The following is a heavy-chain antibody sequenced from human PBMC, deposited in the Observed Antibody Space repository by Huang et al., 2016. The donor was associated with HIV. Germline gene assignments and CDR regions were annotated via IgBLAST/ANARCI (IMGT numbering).Heavy chain of an antibody. D-gene: IGHD2-15*01. V-gene: IGHV5-51*03. Sequence: EVQLVQSGAEVKRPGESLKISCKGSRYNFAGYWIGWVRPMPGKGLEWVGSIYFDDSEARYSPSWQGQVTSSADTSLYSSYLQWTSLRASDTAIFYCARRRRGGFDIWGQGTLVTVSS. CDR2: IYFDDSEA. CDR1: RYNFAGYW. J-gene: IGHJ3*02. CDR3: ARRRRGGFDI.